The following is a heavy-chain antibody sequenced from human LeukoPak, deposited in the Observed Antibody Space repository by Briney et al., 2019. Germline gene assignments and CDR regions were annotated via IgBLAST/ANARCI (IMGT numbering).Heavy chain of an antibody. Sequence: SETLSLTCTVSGGSISSYYWSWIQQTPGKGLEWIGYISHSGSTNYNPSLKSRVTISVDTSKTQFSLNLSSVTAADTAVYYCARLRIVGATLYFDYWGQGIRVTVSS. J-gene: IGHJ4*02. V-gene: IGHV4-59*01. CDR1: GGSISSYY. CDR3: ARLRIVGATLYFDY. D-gene: IGHD1-26*01. CDR2: ISHSGST.